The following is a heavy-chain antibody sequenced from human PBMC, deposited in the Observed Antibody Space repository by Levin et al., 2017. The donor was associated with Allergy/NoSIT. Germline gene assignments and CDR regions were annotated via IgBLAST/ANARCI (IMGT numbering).Heavy chain of an antibody. V-gene: IGHV3-11*01. CDR3: ARGADWFDP. CDR2: ISPSADNI. Sequence: PGGSLRLSCAASGFTFSDYYMTWIRQAPGKGLEWVSYISPSADNIYYADSVKGRFTISRDNAQNSLFLQLNSLRADDTAVYYCARGADWFDPWGQGTLVTVSS. J-gene: IGHJ5*02. CDR1: GFTFSDYY.